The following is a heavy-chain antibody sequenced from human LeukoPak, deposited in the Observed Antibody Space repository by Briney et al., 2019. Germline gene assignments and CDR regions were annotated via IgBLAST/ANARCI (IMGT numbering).Heavy chain of an antibody. V-gene: IGHV1-2*06. J-gene: IGHJ4*02. D-gene: IGHD3-10*01. Sequence: ASVKVSCKASGYIFTDYYMHWVRQAPGQELEWMGRINPNSGGTNYAQKFQGRVTMTRDTSISTAYMELSSLRSDDTAVYYCARDSSPYGFLDYYFDYWGQGTLVTVSS. CDR1: GYIFTDYY. CDR3: ARDSSPYGFLDYYFDY. CDR2: INPNSGGT.